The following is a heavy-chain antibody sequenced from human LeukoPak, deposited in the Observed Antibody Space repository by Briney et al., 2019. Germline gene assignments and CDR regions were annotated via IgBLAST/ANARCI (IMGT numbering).Heavy chain of an antibody. CDR2: IYSGGST. Sequence: TGGSLRRSCAASGFTVSSNYMSWVRQAPGKGLEWVSVIYSGGSTYYADSVKGRFTISRDNSKNTLYLQMNSLRAEDTAVYYCASGSGSYRTPYYYMDVWGTGSTVTVSS. J-gene: IGHJ6*03. D-gene: IGHD3-10*01. CDR3: ASGSGSYRTPYYYMDV. CDR1: GFTVSSNY. V-gene: IGHV3-53*01.